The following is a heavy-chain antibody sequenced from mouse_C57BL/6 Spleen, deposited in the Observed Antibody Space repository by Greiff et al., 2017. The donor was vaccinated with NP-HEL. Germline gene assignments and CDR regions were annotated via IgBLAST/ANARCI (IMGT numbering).Heavy chain of an antibody. CDR3: TSPIYYYGSSYGYYYAMDY. CDR2: ISSGGDYI. V-gene: IGHV5-9-1*02. Sequence: EVKLMESGEGLVKPGGSLKLSCAASGFTFSSYAMSWVRQTPEKRLEWVAYISSGGDYIYYADTVKGRFTISRDNARNTLYLQMSSLKSEDTAMYYCTSPIYYYGSSYGYYYAMDYWGQGTSVTVSS. CDR1: GFTFSSYA. J-gene: IGHJ4*01. D-gene: IGHD1-1*01.